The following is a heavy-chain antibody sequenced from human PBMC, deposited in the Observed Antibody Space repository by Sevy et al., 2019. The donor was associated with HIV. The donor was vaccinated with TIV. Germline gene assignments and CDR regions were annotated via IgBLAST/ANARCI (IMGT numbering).Heavy chain of an antibody. CDR3: ARWAGSGRPLDY. Sequence: GGSLRLSCAGSGFSFSSYSMNWVRQAPGKGLESVSCISGSTGDIYYTYSVKGRFTISRDNAKNSLYLQMNSLRAEDTALYYCARWAGSGRPLDYWGQGTLVTVSS. CDR2: ISGSTGDI. V-gene: IGHV3-21*06. CDR1: GFSFSSYS. D-gene: IGHD6-19*01. J-gene: IGHJ4*02.